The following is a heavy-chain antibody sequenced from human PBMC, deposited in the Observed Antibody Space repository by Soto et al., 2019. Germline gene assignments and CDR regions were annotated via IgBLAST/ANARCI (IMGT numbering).Heavy chain of an antibody. V-gene: IGHV3-15*01. CDR3: TTLSYLYYDGMDV. Sequence: PWGSLRISCESSVFTFSNAWMNWVRQGPGKGLEWLGRIKSKVDGGTADYGAATKGRFSISRDDLKNMLYLQMNSLKPDDTAVYHCTTLSYLYYDGMDVWGQGTTVTVSS. J-gene: IGHJ6*01. CDR2: IKSKVDGGTA. CDR1: VFTFSNAW. D-gene: IGHD2-2*01.